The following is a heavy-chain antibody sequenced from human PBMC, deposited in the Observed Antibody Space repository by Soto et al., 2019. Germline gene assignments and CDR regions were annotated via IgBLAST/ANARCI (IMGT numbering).Heavy chain of an antibody. CDR1: GGTFSSYA. D-gene: IGHD2-2*01. J-gene: IGHJ4*02. V-gene: IGHV1-69*13. Sequence: ASVKVSCKASGGTFSSYAISWVRQAPGQGLEWMGGIIPIFGTANYAQKFQGRVTITADESTSTAYMELSSLRSEDTAVYYCARGGHKAPVWYYFDYWGQGTLVTVSS. CDR3: ARGGHKAPVWYYFDY. CDR2: IIPIFGTA.